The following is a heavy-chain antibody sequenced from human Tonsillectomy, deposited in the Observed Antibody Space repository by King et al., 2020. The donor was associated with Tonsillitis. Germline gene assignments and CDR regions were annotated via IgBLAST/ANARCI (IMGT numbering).Heavy chain of an antibody. Sequence: DVQLVESGGGLVPPGGSLRLSCAASGFTFSSYWMSWVRQAPGKGLEWVANIKQDGSEKYYVDSVKGRFTISRDNAKNSLYLQMNSLRAEDTAVYHCVRDLTVAHCSGGSCYGYGMDVWGQGTTVTVSS. CDR3: VRDLTVAHCSGGSCYGYGMDV. CDR1: GFTFSSYW. J-gene: IGHJ6*02. V-gene: IGHV3-7*01. D-gene: IGHD2-15*01. CDR2: IKQDGSEK.